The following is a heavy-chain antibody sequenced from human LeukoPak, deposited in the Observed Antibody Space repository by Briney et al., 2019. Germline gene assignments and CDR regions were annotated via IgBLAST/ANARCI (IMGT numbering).Heavy chain of an antibody. V-gene: IGHV4-61*02. CDR2: IYTSGST. D-gene: IGHD3-10*01. CDR1: GGSISSGSYY. J-gene: IGHJ2*01. Sequence: SQTLSLTCTVSGGSISSGSYYWSWIRQPAGKGLEWIGRIYTSGSTNYNPSLKSRVTISVDTSKNQFSLKLSSVTAADTAVYYCARDLGIGESYWYFDLWGRGTLVTVSS. CDR3: ARDLGIGESYWYFDL.